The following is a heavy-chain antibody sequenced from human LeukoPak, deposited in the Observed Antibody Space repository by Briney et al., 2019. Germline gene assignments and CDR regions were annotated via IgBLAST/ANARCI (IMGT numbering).Heavy chain of an antibody. Sequence: ASVKVSCKASGYTFTSYAMHWVRRAPGQGLEWMGWINAGNGNTKYSQKFQGRVTITRDTSASTAYMELSSLRSEDTAVYYCARDGNFWSGYYKAFDYWGQGTLVTVSS. CDR2: INAGNGNT. V-gene: IGHV1-3*01. CDR3: ARDGNFWSGYYKAFDY. D-gene: IGHD3-3*01. CDR1: GYTFTSYA. J-gene: IGHJ4*02.